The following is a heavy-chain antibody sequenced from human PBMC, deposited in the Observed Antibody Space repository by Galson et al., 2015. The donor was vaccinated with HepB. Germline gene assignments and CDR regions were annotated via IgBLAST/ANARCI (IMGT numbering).Heavy chain of an antibody. D-gene: IGHD3-9*01. CDR3: AREHYDILTGYYNANVGYYYYGMDV. V-gene: IGHV1-18*01. CDR2: ISAYNGNT. J-gene: IGHJ6*02. CDR1: GYTFTSYG. Sequence: SVKVSCKASGYTFTSYGISWVRQAPGQGLEWMGWISAYNGNTNYAQKLQGRVTMTTDTSTSTAYMELRSLRSDDTAVYYCAREHYDILTGYYNANVGYYYYGMDVWGQGTTVTVSS.